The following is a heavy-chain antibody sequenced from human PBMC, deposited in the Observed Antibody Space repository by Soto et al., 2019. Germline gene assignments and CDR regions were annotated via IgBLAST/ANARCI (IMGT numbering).Heavy chain of an antibody. D-gene: IGHD5-18*01. CDR1: GFTFGGYA. V-gene: IGHV3-49*03. J-gene: IGHJ5*02. Sequence: EVQLVESGGGLVQPGRSLRLSCTASGFTFGGYAMSWFRQAPGKGLEWVGFIRSKAYGGTKEYAASVEGRFTITSGDYNKIALLQLYGRKTDETAVYYSCTGLMQLWLVGWFDPWGQGTLVTVSS. CDR3: CTGLMQLWLVGWFDP. CDR2: IRSKAYGGTK.